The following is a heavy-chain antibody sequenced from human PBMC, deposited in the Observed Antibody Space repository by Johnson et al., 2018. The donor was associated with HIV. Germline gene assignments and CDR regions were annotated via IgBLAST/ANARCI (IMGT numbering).Heavy chain of an antibody. J-gene: IGHJ3*02. D-gene: IGHD3-22*01. Sequence: QMQLVESGGGVVQPGRSLRLSCAASGFTFSSYAMHWVRQAPGKGLEWVAVISYDGSNKYYADSVKGRFTISRDNSKNTLYLQMNSLRAEDTAVYYGAKDNFYYDSSCYYPDACDIWCQGTMVTVSS. CDR2: ISYDGSNK. CDR1: GFTFSSYA. V-gene: IGHV3-30*04. CDR3: AKDNFYYDSSCYYPDACDI.